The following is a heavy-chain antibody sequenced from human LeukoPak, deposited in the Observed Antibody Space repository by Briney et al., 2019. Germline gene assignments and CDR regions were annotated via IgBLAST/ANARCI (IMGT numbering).Heavy chain of an antibody. Sequence: PGGSLRPSCAVSGFTVSTYYMTWVRQVPGKGLEWVSVIYSGGSTYYADSVKGRFTISRDNSKNTLYLQMNSLRAEDTAVYYCVAYYDILTGYKYWGQGTLVTVSS. CDR2: IYSGGST. J-gene: IGHJ4*02. D-gene: IGHD3-9*01. CDR1: GFTVSTYY. V-gene: IGHV3-66*01. CDR3: VAYYDILTGYKY.